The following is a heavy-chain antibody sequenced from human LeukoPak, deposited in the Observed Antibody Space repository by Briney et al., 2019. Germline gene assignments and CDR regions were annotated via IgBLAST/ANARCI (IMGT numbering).Heavy chain of an antibody. V-gene: IGHV3-23*01. CDR1: GFTFSSYA. CDR3: APSAFDY. CDR2: ISDSGGST. Sequence: GGSLRLSCAASGFTFSSYAMSWVRQAPGKGLEWVSIISDSGGSTYYADSVKGRFTISRDDSKNALYLQMNSLRVEDTAVYYCAPSAFDYWGQGTLVTVSS. J-gene: IGHJ4*02.